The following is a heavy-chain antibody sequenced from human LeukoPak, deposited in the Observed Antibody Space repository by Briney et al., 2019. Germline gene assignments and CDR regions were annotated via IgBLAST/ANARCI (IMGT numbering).Heavy chain of an antibody. D-gene: IGHD5-12*01. CDR1: GGSISSSNW. CDR3: ARVRRYSGSENYYYYGMDV. CDR2: IYHSGST. Sequence: SETLSLTCAVSGGSISSSNWWSWVRQPPGKGLEWIGEIYHSGSTYYNPSLKSRVTISVDRSKNQFSLKLSSVTAADTAVYYCARVRRYSGSENYYYYGMDVWGQGTTVTVSS. J-gene: IGHJ6*02. V-gene: IGHV4-4*02.